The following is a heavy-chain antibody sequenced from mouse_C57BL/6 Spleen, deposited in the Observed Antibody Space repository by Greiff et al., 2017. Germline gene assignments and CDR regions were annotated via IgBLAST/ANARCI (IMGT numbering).Heavy chain of an antibody. CDR2: ISYDGSN. Sequence: EVQLLESGPGLVKPSQSLSLTCSVTGYSITSGYYWNWIRQFPGNKLEWRGYISYDGSNNYNPSLKNRISITRDTSKNQFFLKLNSETTEDTATYSCARFDYDEGDFDYWGQGTTLTVSS. V-gene: IGHV3-6*01. D-gene: IGHD2-4*01. CDR3: ARFDYDEGDFDY. CDR1: GYSITSGYY. J-gene: IGHJ2*01.